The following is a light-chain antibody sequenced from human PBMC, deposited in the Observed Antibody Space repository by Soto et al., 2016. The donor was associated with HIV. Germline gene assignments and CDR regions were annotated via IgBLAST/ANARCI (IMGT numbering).Light chain of an antibody. CDR2: QDT. J-gene: IGLJ2*01. CDR1: KLGDKY. CDR3: QAWDTNTGV. Sequence: SYELTQPPSVSVSPGQTATITCSGDKLGDKYVCWYQQKPGQSPALLICQDTIRPSGIPERFSGSISGNTATLTISGTQAMDEADYYCQAWDTNTGVFGGGTELTVL. V-gene: IGLV3-1*01.